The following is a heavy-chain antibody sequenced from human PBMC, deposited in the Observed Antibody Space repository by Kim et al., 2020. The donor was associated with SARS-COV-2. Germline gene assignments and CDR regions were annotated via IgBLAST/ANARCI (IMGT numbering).Heavy chain of an antibody. CDR3: ARVKSERSDSERMDV. Sequence: SETLSLTCTVSGGYISNFYWSWFRQATGKVLDWIGRVNSSGKTIYNPSLQSRATISIDTSKNQSSLMRSSVTAADTAVYYCARVKSERSDSERMDVGGQWPSFTVPS. D-gene: IGHD2-21*02. CDR2: VNSSGKT. J-gene: IGHJ6*02. CDR1: GGYISNFY. V-gene: IGHV4-4*07.